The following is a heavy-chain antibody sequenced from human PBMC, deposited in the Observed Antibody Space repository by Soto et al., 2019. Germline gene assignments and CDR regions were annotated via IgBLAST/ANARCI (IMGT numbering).Heavy chain of an antibody. CDR2: IFPNDEK. D-gene: IGHD3-3*02. Sequence: QVTLKESGPVLVKPTETLTLTCTVSGFSLSKGRMGVSWIRQPPVKDLAGLAHIFPNDEKSSSTSLKSSLTISKDTSKSQVVLTMTNMDPVDTATYYCARLGAPFLEWLLTLDPWGQGTLVTVSS. CDR3: ARLGAPFLEWLLTLDP. V-gene: IGHV2-26*01. J-gene: IGHJ5*02. CDR1: GFSLSKGRMG.